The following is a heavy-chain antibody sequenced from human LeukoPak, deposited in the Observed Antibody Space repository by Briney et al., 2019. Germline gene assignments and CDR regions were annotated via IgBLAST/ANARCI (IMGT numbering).Heavy chain of an antibody. CDR1: GGSISSYY. D-gene: IGHD6-19*01. J-gene: IGHJ4*02. Sequence: SETLSLTCTVSGGSISSYYWSWIRQPPGKGLEWIGYIYYSGSTNYNPSLKSRATISVDTSKNQFSLKLSSVTAADTAVYYCARLGSGWYNDYWGQGTLVTVSS. CDR3: ARLGSGWYNDY. CDR2: IYYSGST. V-gene: IGHV4-59*08.